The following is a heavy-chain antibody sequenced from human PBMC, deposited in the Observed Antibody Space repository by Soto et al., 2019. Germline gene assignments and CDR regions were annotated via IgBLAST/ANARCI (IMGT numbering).Heavy chain of an antibody. J-gene: IGHJ3*02. CDR2: IWYDGSNK. D-gene: IGHD4-17*01. CDR1: GFTFSSYG. CDR3: ARDPSDDYGDLGAFDI. V-gene: IGHV3-33*01. Sequence: PGGSLRLSCAASGFTFSSYGMHWVRQAPGKGLEWVAVIWYDGSNKYYADSVKGRFTISRDNSKNTLYLQMNSLRAEDTAVYYCARDPSDDYGDLGAFDIWGQGTMVTVSS.